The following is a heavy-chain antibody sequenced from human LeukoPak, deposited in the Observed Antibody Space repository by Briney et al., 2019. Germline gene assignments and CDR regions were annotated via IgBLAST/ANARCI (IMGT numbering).Heavy chain of an antibody. CDR2: IKQDGSEK. V-gene: IGHV3-7*01. Sequence: GGSLRLSRAASGFTFSSYWMSWVRQAPGKGLGWVANIKQDGSEKYYVDSVKGRFTISRDNAKNSLYLQMNSLRAEDTAVYYCASRTYYDFWSGYSPFDYWGQGTLVTVSS. J-gene: IGHJ4*02. D-gene: IGHD3-3*01. CDR3: ASRTYYDFWSGYSPFDY. CDR1: GFTFSSYW.